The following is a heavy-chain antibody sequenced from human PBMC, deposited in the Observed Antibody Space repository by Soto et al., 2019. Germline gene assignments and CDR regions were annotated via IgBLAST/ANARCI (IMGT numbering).Heavy chain of an antibody. Sequence: EVQLLESGGGLVQPGGSLRLSCAASGFSFSSYAMSWVRQAPGKGLEWVSAISGSGDTTYYADSVKGRFTISRDNSKNTLYLQMNSLRAEDTAVYYCAHAYYCDSSGSWDAFDIWGQGTMVTVSS. CDR3: AHAYYCDSSGSWDAFDI. J-gene: IGHJ3*02. V-gene: IGHV3-23*01. CDR2: ISGSGDTT. D-gene: IGHD3-22*01. CDR1: GFSFSSYA.